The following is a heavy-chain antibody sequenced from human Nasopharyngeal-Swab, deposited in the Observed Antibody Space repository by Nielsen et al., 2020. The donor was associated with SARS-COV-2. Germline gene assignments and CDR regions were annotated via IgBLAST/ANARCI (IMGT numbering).Heavy chain of an antibody. J-gene: IGHJ4*02. V-gene: IGHV3-48*03. CDR3: ARGDDSSGFSITLDY. CDR2: FSGSGITI. Sequence: GGFLRPSCAAPGFTLSSFEMNWVGQAPGKGLEWFSFFSGSGITIYYANSVRGRFTISRDNAMNSLYLQMNSLRAEDTAVYYCARGDDSSGFSITLDYWGQGTLVTVSS. CDR1: GFTLSSFE. D-gene: IGHD3-22*01.